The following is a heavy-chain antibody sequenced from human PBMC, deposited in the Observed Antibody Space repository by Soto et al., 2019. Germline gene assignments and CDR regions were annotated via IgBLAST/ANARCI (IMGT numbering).Heavy chain of an antibody. J-gene: IGHJ4*02. CDR3: ARGDY. Sequence: QVQLVQSGAEVKKPGASVKVSCRASGYTFTNYDINWVRQAAGKGLEWMGFMTPISGNTGYAQKCQGRVTLTRDTSIATVYMELSSLEPDDTAVYYCARGDYWGQGTLVTVSS. CDR1: GYTFTNYD. V-gene: IGHV1-8*01. CDR2: MTPISGNT.